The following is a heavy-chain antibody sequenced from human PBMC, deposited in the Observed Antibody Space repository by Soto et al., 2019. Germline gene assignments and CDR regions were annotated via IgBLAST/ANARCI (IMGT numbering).Heavy chain of an antibody. Sequence: XTLSLPCTVSCSPFGSGGYFDTFVQQPPGRGLEWLWYIYYSGGTNYNPSLKSRFTISLDKYKSQFSLRMISVTAADKAVNYCTREQSDHNHVDPWGQGTLVTVSS. D-gene: IGHD1-1*01. CDR3: TREQSDHNHVDP. J-gene: IGHJ5*02. CDR2: IYYSGGT. CDR1: CSPFGSGGYF. V-gene: IGHV4-61*08.